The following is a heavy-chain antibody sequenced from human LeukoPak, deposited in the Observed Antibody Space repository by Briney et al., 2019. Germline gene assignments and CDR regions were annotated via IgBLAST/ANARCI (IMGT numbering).Heavy chain of an antibody. Sequence: GGSLRLSCAASGFTFSDYDMIWVRQAPAKGLDWISYTSRSGSTTYYADSVRGRFTISRDNAKNSLTLQMNNVGVEDTAVYYCSREKGYCKGGFCAGYFDYWGQGTLVIVSS. D-gene: IGHD2-15*01. CDR2: TSRSGSTT. J-gene: IGHJ4*02. CDR1: GFTFSDYD. CDR3: SREKGYCKGGFCAGYFDY. V-gene: IGHV3-48*03.